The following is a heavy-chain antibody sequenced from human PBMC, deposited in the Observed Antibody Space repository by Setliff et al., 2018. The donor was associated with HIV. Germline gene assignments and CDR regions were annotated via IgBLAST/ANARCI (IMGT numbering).Heavy chain of an antibody. D-gene: IGHD3-22*01. CDR2: IYYSGNT. Sequence: SETLSLTCSVSGASIRGHYWSWIRQSPGKGLEWIGNIYYSGNTNYNPSFKSRVTIAVDTSKNQFYLRVNSVTAADTAVYYCARSLVPSGYYYLRHSFDIWGQGTKVTVSS. CDR3: ARSLVPSGYYYLRHSFDI. V-gene: IGHV4-59*08. J-gene: IGHJ3*02. CDR1: GASIRGHY.